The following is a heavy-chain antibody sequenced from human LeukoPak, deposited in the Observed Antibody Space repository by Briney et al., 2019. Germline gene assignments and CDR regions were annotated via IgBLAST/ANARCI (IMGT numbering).Heavy chain of an antibody. CDR1: GGSISSGGYS. J-gene: IGHJ4*02. CDR2: IYYSGST. D-gene: IGHD2-15*01. V-gene: IGHV4-31*11. CDR3: ARGGSCSGGSCYPGSFDY. Sequence: SETLSLTCAVSGGSISSGGYSWSWIRQPPGKALVWIGHIYYSGSTYYNPSLKSRVSISVDTSKNQFSLKLSSVTAADTAVYYCARGGSCSGGSCYPGSFDYWGQGTLVTVSS.